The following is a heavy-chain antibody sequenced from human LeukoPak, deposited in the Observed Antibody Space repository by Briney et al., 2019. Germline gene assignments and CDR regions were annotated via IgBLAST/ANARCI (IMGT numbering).Heavy chain of an antibody. D-gene: IGHD3-10*01. CDR2: IKQDGSEK. Sequence: PGGSLRLSCAASGFTFNSYWMSWVRQAPGKGLEWVSNIKQDGSEKYYVDSVKGRFTISRDNAKNSPYLQMNSLRAEDTAVYYCARDGYYGPWGQGTLVTVSS. CDR3: ARDGYYGP. J-gene: IGHJ5*02. CDR1: GFTFNSYW. V-gene: IGHV3-7*01.